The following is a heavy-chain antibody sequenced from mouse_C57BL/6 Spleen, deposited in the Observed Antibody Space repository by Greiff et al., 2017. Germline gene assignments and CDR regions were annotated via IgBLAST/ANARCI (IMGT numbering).Heavy chain of an antibody. CDR1: GYAFSSSW. J-gene: IGHJ3*01. Sequence: QVQLQQSGPELVKPGASVKISCKASGYAFSSSWMNWVKQRPGKGLEWIGRIYPGDGDTNYNGKFKGKATLTADKSSSTAFRQLSSLTSEDAAVYCCAGFITTVVADAYWGQGTLVTVSA. CDR2: IYPGDGDT. V-gene: IGHV1-82*01. CDR3: AGFITTVVADAY. D-gene: IGHD1-1*01.